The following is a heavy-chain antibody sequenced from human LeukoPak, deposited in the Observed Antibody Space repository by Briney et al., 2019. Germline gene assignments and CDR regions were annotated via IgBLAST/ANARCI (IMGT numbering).Heavy chain of an antibody. V-gene: IGHV1-69*13. Sequence: ASVKVSCKASGGTFSSYAISWVRQAPGQGLEWMGGIIPIFGTANYAQKFQGRVTITADESTSTAYMELSSLRSEDTAVYYCAGGGHYYGSGSYYDYWGQGTLVTVSS. D-gene: IGHD3-10*01. CDR3: AGGGHYYGSGSYYDY. CDR1: GGTFSSYA. J-gene: IGHJ4*02. CDR2: IIPIFGTA.